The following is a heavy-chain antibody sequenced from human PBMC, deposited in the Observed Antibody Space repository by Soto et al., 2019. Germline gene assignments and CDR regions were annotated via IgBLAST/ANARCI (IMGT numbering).Heavy chain of an antibody. Sequence: QVQLVQSGAEVKKPGSSVKLSCKTSGGTFRNYAINWVRQAPGQGLEWMGGSIPVFGTANYAQTFQGRFTITADESTSTAYMELSSLRSEDTAVYYCAIPEPKQQLVRGAFDHWGQGTLVTVAS. J-gene: IGHJ4*02. CDR2: SIPVFGTA. CDR3: AIPEPKQQLVRGAFDH. CDR1: GGTFRNYA. V-gene: IGHV1-69*01. D-gene: IGHD6-13*01.